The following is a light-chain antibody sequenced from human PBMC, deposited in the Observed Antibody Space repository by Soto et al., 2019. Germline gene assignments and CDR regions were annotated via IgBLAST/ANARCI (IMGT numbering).Light chain of an antibody. Sequence: QSALTQPASVSGSPGQSITISCTGTSGDVGGYNYVSWYQQHPGKAPKLIIYEVSNRPPGVSNRFSASKSGNTASLTISGLQAEDEADYYCSSYTGSSTLWVFGGGTKVTVL. CDR2: EVS. V-gene: IGLV2-14*01. CDR1: SGDVGGYNY. CDR3: SSYTGSSTLWV. J-gene: IGLJ3*02.